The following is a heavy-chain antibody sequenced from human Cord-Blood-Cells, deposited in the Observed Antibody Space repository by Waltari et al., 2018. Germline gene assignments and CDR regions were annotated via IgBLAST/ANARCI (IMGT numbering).Heavy chain of an antibody. J-gene: IGHJ2*01. Sequence: QVQLQESGPGLVKPSETLSLTCTVSGGSISSYYWSWLRQPPGKGLEWIGYIYYSGSTNYNPSLKSRVTISVDTSKNQFSLKLSSVTAADTAVYYCARYYDYVWGSYRYWYFDLWGRGTLVTVSS. V-gene: IGHV4-59*08. CDR3: ARYYDYVWGSYRYWYFDL. D-gene: IGHD3-16*02. CDR1: GGSISSYY. CDR2: IYYSGST.